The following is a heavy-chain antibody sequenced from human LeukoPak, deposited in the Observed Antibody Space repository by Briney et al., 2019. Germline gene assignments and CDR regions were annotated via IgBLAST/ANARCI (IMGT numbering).Heavy chain of an antibody. CDR2: FDPEDGET. CDR1: GYTFTGYY. D-gene: IGHD1-1*01. J-gene: IGHJ4*02. CDR3: ATGRVGNWNGQLNY. V-gene: IGHV1-24*01. Sequence: GASVKVSCKASGYTFTGYYMHWVRQAPGKGLEWMGGFDPEDGETIYTQKFQGRVTMTEDTSTDTAYMELSSLRSEDTAVYYCATGRVGNWNGQLNYWGQGTLVTVSS.